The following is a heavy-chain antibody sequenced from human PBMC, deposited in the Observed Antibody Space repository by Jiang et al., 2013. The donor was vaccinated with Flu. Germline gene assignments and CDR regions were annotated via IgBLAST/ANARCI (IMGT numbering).Heavy chain of an antibody. J-gene: IGHJ4*02. Sequence: LLKPSETLSLTCAVYGGSFSGYYWSWIRQPPGKGLEWIGEISHGGSTTYNPSPKSRVTISADTSKNQFSLKLSSVTAADAAVYYCARMTRAVATPLGDYWGQGTLVTVSS. CDR3: ARMTRAVATPLGDY. CDR1: GGSFSGYY. CDR2: ISHGGST. D-gene: IGHD6-19*01. V-gene: IGHV4-34*01.